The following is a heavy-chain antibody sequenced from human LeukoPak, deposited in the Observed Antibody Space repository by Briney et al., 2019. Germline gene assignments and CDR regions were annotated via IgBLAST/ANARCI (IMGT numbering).Heavy chain of an antibody. CDR3: ARGRTGYKRGRGFDY. V-gene: IGHV3-48*03. J-gene: IGHJ4*02. CDR2: ISISTSTI. CDR1: GFTFSSYE. D-gene: IGHD5-24*01. Sequence: PGGSLRLSCAASGFTFSSYEMNWVRQAPGKGLEWVSYISISTSTIYYADSVKGRFTISRDNAKNSLHLQMNSLRAEDTAVYYCARGRTGYKRGRGFDYWGQGTLVTVSS.